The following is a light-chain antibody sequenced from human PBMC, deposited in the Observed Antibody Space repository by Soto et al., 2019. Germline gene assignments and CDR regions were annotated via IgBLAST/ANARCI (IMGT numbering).Light chain of an antibody. CDR2: KAS. CDR1: QSVRAW. V-gene: IGKV1-5*03. CDR3: QQYYSYSPLT. Sequence: DIQMTQSPSTLSASFVYIVTITFLASQSVRAWVAWYQQQAGRAPRLLIYKASSLQSGVPSRFSGSGFGTEFTLTISSLQPDDFASYYCQQYYSYSPLTFGGGTKVDIK. J-gene: IGKJ4*01.